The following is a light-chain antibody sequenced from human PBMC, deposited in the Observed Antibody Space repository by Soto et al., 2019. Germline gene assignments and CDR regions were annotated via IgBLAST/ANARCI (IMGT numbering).Light chain of an antibody. CDR3: QTWATCIRV. Sequence: QLVLTQSPSASASLGASVKLTRTLSGGHSSYAIAWHQQQPEKGPRYLMNLNNDGSHTKGDGIPDRFSGSSSGAERYLTISSLQSEDEADYYCQTWATCIRVFGGGTKVTVL. V-gene: IGLV4-69*01. CDR2: LNNDGSH. CDR1: GGHSSYA. J-gene: IGLJ3*02.